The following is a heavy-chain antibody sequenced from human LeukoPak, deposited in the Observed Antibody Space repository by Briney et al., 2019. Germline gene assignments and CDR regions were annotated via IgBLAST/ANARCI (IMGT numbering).Heavy chain of an antibody. CDR1: GYSITRGSY. V-gene: IGHV4-38-2*02. D-gene: IGHD5-12*01. J-gene: IGHJ5*02. CDR3: ARRGDGWLRISGNRRWFDP. CDR2: IYHSGST. Sequence: SETLSLTCTVSGYSITRGSYWGWIRPPPGKGLEWIGIIYHSGSTNYNPSLKSRVTISVDTSKNQFSLKLSSVTAADTAVYYCARRGDGWLRISGNRRWFDPWGQGTLVTVSS.